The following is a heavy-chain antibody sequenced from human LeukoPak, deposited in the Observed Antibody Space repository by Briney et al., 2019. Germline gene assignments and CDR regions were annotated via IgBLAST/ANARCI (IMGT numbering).Heavy chain of an antibody. CDR1: GGSISSGSYY. CDR3: ARRNWGMVSAFDI. Sequence: SETLSLTCTVSGGSISSGSYYWSWIRQPAGKGLEWIGRIYTSGGTNYNPFLKSRVTISVDTSKNQFSLKLSSVTAADTAVYYCARRNWGMVSAFDIWGQGTMVTVSS. D-gene: IGHD7-27*01. J-gene: IGHJ3*02. V-gene: IGHV4-61*02. CDR2: IYTSGGT.